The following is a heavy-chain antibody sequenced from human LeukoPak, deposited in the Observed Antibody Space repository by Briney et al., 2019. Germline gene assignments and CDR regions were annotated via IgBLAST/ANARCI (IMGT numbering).Heavy chain of an antibody. CDR3: AKLGDYYDSSGDGLY. D-gene: IGHD3-22*01. CDR2: ISGSGGST. V-gene: IGHV3-23*01. Sequence: GGSLRLSCAVSGFVFTSYAMHWVRQAPGKGLEWVSAISGSGGSTYYADSVKGRFTISRDSSKNTLYLQMNSLRAEDTAVYYCAKLGDYYDSSGDGLYWGQGTLVTVSS. CDR1: GFVFTSYA. J-gene: IGHJ4*02.